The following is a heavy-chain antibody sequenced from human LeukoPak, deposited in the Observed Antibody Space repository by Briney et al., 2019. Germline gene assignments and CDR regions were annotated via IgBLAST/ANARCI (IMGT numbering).Heavy chain of an antibody. J-gene: IGHJ6*02. D-gene: IGHD2-21*02. V-gene: IGHV3-11*01. CDR2: ISSSGSTI. Sequence: GGSLRLSCAASGFTFSDYYMSWIRQAPGKGLEWVSYISSSGSTIYYADSVKGRFTIPRDNAKSSLYLQMNSLRAEDTAVYYCARGTDCGGDCYIYYYGMDVWGQGTTVTVSS. CDR1: GFTFSDYY. CDR3: ARGTDCGGDCYIYYYGMDV.